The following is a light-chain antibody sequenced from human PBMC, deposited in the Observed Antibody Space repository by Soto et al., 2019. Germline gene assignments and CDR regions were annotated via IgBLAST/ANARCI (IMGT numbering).Light chain of an antibody. J-gene: IGLJ3*02. V-gene: IGLV2-14*01. CDR2: EVT. CDR1: SSDVGGYNY. Sequence: QSALTQPASVSGSPGQSSTISCTGTSSDVGGYNYVSWYQQHPGKAPKLIIYEVTHRPSGVSSRFYGSRSGNTASLTISGLQAEDEADYYCKSRTTRNTLVFGGGTKVTVL. CDR3: KSRTTRNTLV.